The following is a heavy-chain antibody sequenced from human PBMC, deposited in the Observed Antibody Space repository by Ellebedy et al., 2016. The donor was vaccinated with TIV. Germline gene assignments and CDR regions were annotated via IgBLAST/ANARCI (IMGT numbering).Heavy chain of an antibody. V-gene: IGHV4-34*01. Sequence: SETLSLXXAVYGGSFSGYYWSWIRQPPGKGLEWIGEINHSGSTNHNPSLKSRVTISVDTSKNQFSLKLSSVTAADTAVYYCARGSNGDYPRYYYGMDVWGQGTTVTVSS. CDR2: INHSGST. D-gene: IGHD4-17*01. CDR1: GGSFSGYY. J-gene: IGHJ6*02. CDR3: ARGSNGDYPRYYYGMDV.